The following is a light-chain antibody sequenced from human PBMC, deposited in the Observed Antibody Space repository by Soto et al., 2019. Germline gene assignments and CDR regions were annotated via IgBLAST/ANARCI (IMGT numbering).Light chain of an antibody. Sequence: DVVMTQSPLSLPVTLRQPASISCRASRSLIYTDGNTYLNWFHQRPGQSPRRLFSKVSNRDSGVPDRFSGSGSGTDFTLKISRVEAEDVGLYYCMQGTHWPYTFGQGTKLEIK. CDR3: MQGTHWPYT. V-gene: IGKV2-30*01. J-gene: IGKJ2*01. CDR2: KVS. CDR1: RSLIYTDGNTY.